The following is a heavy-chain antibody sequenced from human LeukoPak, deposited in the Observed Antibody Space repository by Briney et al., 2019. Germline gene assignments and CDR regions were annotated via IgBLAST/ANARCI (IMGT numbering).Heavy chain of an antibody. V-gene: IGHV3-48*01. Sequence: GGSLRLSCAASGFTFDDYGMSWARQAPGKGLEWISYIRSSHNTIHYADSVKGRFTISSDNAKNSLFLQMNTLRAEDTAVYYCARTGLGMYSFDYWGQGTLVTVSS. CDR1: GFTFDDYG. CDR2: IRSSHNTI. J-gene: IGHJ4*02. CDR3: ARTGLGMYSFDY. D-gene: IGHD3/OR15-3a*01.